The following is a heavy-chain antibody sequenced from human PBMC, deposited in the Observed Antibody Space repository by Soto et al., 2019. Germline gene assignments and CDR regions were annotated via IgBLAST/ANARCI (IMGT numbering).Heavy chain of an antibody. V-gene: IGHV3-23*01. CDR1: GFTFSSYA. Sequence: GGSLGLSCAASGFTFSSYAMSWVRQAPGKGLEWVSAISGSGGSTYYADSVKGRFTISRDNSKNTLYLQMNSLRAEDTAVYYCAKMSGYYYDSSGYYLDYWGQGTLVTVSS. J-gene: IGHJ4*02. D-gene: IGHD3-22*01. CDR3: AKMSGYYYDSSGYYLDY. CDR2: ISGSGGST.